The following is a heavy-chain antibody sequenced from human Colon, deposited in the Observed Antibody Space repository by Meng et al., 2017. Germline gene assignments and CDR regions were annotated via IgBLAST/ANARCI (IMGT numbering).Heavy chain of an antibody. CDR3: ARVPTTVDPFES. CDR1: GGSISSNNW. CDR2: IYQSGST. J-gene: IGHJ4*02. D-gene: IGHD4-23*01. V-gene: IGHV4-4*02. Sequence: QGLLQEAGPGLVKPSGTLSLTCTGAGGSISSNNWWNWVRQSPGRGLEWIGEIYQSGSTNYSPSLKSRVTISLDKSKNQFSLKVSYMTAADTAVYFCARVPTTVDPFESWGQGTLVTVSS.